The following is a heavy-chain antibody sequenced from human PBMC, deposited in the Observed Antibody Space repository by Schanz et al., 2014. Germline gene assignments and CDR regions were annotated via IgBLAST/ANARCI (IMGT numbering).Heavy chain of an antibody. CDR2: IKTKDEGEVP. V-gene: IGHV3-15*01. J-gene: IGHJ4*02. CDR3: ATDHVPGLYYLDY. Sequence: EVQLVESGGGLVEPGGSLGLSCAASGFTFSKAWMSWVRQAPGKGLEYIGRIKTKDEGEVPEYSAPEKGRFTISRDDSRNTSKLQLNSMRTEDTAVYSCATDHVPGLYYLDYWGQGTRVTVSS. CDR1: GFTFSKAW. D-gene: IGHD2-2*01.